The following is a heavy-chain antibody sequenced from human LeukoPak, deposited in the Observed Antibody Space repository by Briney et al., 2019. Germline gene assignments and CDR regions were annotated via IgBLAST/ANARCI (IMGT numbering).Heavy chain of an antibody. J-gene: IGHJ4*02. D-gene: IGHD5-24*01. CDR1: GFTFSDYN. V-gene: IGHV3-11*01. CDR3: AKSGYNRFDY. CDR2: TSRSGSTK. Sequence: GGSLRLSCAASGFTFSDYNMRWIRQAPGKGLEWVSSTSRSGSTKYYADSVKGRFTISRDNAKNSLFLQMNSLRAEDTAVYYCAKSGYNRFDYWGQGTLVTVSS.